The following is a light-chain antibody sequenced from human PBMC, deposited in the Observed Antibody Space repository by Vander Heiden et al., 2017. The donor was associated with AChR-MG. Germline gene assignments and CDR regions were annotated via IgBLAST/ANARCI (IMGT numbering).Light chain of an antibody. Sequence: QSALAQPATVSGGPGKSITISCSVRCSDVANFNLVSPYHKHPDKAPKLISYEVTKRPSGVSNRFSGSKAGNTASLTISWLQAEDEADYYVCSYAGTSTWVFGGWTKLTVL. CDR2: EVT. V-gene: IGLV2-23*02. CDR1: CSDVANFNL. CDR3: CSYAGTSTWV. J-gene: IGLJ3*02.